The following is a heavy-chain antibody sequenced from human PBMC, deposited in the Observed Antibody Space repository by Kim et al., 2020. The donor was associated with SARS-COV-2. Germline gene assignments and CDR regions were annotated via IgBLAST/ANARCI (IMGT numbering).Heavy chain of an antibody. J-gene: IGHJ4*02. CDR2: ISSSGSTT. Sequence: GGSLRLSCAASGFTFSNYYMSWVRQAPGKGLEWVSSISSSGSTTYYADSVKGRFTISRDNAKNPLYLQMNSLRAEDTAVYYCAGGAEVSNAMEDYWGQGTLVTVSS. D-gene: IGHD2-2*01. CDR3: AGGAEVSNAMEDY. V-gene: IGHV3-11*01. CDR1: GFTFSNYY.